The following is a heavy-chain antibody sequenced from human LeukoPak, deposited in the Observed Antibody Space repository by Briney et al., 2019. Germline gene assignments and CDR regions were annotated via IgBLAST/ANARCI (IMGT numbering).Heavy chain of an antibody. CDR1: GFTFSSYG. Sequence: GRSLRLSCAASGFTFSSYGMHWVRQAPGKGLDWVAVISYDGSNKYYVDSVKGRFTISRDNSRNTLFLQMNSLRAEDTAVYYCAKTGYSSGWYGRFDSWGQGTLVTVSS. J-gene: IGHJ4*02. D-gene: IGHD6-19*01. CDR2: ISYDGSNK. CDR3: AKTGYSSGWYGRFDS. V-gene: IGHV3-30*18.